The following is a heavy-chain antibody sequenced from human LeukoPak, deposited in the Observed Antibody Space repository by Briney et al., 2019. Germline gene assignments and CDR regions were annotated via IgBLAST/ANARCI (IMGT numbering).Heavy chain of an antibody. D-gene: IGHD4-17*01. CDR1: GVSISSSSYY. CDR3: ASLRSGTGTFDP. Sequence: SETLSLTCTVSGVSISSSSYYWGWIRQPPGKGLEWIRIIYYSGNTYYNPSLKSRVTISVDTSKNQFSLKLSSVTATDTAVYYCASLRSGTGTFDPWGQGTLVTVSS. V-gene: IGHV4-39*01. CDR2: IYYSGNT. J-gene: IGHJ5*02.